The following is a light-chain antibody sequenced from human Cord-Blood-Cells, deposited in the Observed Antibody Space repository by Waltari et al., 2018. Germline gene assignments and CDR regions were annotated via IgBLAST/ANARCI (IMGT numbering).Light chain of an antibody. V-gene: IGKV1-5*03. CDR3: QQYNSYWT. CDR1: QSISSG. Sequence: DIQMTQSPSTLSASVGARVTITCRASQSISSGLAWYQQKPGKAPKLLIYKASSLERGVPSRFSGSGSGTEFTLTISSLQPDDFATYYCQQYNSYWTFGQGTKVEIK. J-gene: IGKJ1*01. CDR2: KAS.